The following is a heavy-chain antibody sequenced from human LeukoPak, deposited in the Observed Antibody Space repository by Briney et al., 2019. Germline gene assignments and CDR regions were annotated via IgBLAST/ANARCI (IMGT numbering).Heavy chain of an antibody. CDR2: VYYTGGA. D-gene: IGHD3-10*01. CDR1: GGSISSTSYH. CDR3: ARYASGSYYWFDP. V-gene: IGHV4-39*01. J-gene: IGHJ5*02. Sequence: SETLSLTCTVSGGSISSTSYHWAWIRQPPGKGREWIATVYYTGGAYYNPSLKSRVTISVDTSKSQFSLKLSSVTTADTALYYCARYASGSYYWFDPWGQGTLVTVSS.